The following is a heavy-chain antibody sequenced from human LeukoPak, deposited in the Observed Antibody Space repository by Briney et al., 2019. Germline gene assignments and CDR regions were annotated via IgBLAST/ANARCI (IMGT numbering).Heavy chain of an antibody. V-gene: IGHV3-48*03. D-gene: IGHD3-22*01. CDR3: ARDSPYYDSSGYYPSGAFDI. CDR2: ISSSGSTI. CDR1: GFTFSSYE. J-gene: IGHJ3*02. Sequence: GGSLRLSCAASGFTFSSYEMNWVRQAPGKGLEWVSYISSSGSTIYYADSVKGRFTISRDNAKNSLYLQMNSLRAEDTAVYYCARDSPYYDSSGYYPSGAFDIWGQGTMVTVSS.